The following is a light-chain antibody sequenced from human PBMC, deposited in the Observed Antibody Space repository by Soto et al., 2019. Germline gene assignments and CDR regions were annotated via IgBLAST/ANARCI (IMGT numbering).Light chain of an antibody. J-gene: IGKJ4*01. V-gene: IGKV1-5*01. CDR1: QSISSW. CDR2: DAS. CDR3: QQYNSYLLT. Sequence: DIQMTQSPSTLSASVGDRVTITCRASQSISSWLAWYQQKPGEAPKLLIYDASSLESGVPSRFSGSGSGTEFTLTISSLQPDDFATYYCQQYNSYLLTFGGGTKVDI.